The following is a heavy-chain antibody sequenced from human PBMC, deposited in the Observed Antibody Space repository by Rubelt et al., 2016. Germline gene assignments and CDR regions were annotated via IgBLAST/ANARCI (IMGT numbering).Heavy chain of an antibody. V-gene: IGHV1-24*01. CDR2: FDPEDGET. CDR3: ARGVAVAGNYYYYGMDV. Sequence: GGFDPEDGETIYAQKFQGRVTMTEDTSTDTAYMELSSLRSEDTAVYYCARGVAVAGNYYYYGMDVWGQGTTVTVSS. D-gene: IGHD6-19*01. J-gene: IGHJ6*02.